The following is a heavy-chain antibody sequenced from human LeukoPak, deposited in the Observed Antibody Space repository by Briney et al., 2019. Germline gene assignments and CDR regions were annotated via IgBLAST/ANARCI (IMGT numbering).Heavy chain of an antibody. D-gene: IGHD1-26*01. CDR2: ISYDGSNK. Sequence: GGSLRLSCAASGFTFSSYEMNWVRQAPGKGLEWVAVISYDGSNKYYADSVKGRFTISRDNSKNTLYLQMNSLRAEDTAVYYCAKRIVGATRGENYWGQGTLVTVSS. CDR3: AKRIVGATRGENY. J-gene: IGHJ4*02. V-gene: IGHV3-30*18. CDR1: GFTFSSYE.